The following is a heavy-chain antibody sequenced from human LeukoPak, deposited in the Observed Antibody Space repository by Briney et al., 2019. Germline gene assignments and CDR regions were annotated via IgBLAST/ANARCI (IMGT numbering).Heavy chain of an antibody. CDR1: GASVSSGSYY. CDR3: ARFPPGIAVAGHNDY. J-gene: IGHJ4*02. V-gene: IGHV4-61*01. D-gene: IGHD6-19*01. Sequence: SSETLSLTCTVSGASVSSGSYYWSWIRQPPGKGPEWIGYMYYSGSTNYNPSLKSRVTISVDTSKNQFSLKLSSVTAADTAVYYCARFPPGIAVAGHNDYWGQGTLVIVSS. CDR2: MYYSGST.